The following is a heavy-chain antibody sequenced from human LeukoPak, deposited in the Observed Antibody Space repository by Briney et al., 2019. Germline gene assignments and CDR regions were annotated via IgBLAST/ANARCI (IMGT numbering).Heavy chain of an antibody. CDR3: ARGHDYDILTGYYQVLDYFDY. V-gene: IGHV4-34*01. D-gene: IGHD3-9*01. CDR2: INHSGST. J-gene: IGHJ4*02. CDR1: GGSFSGYY. Sequence: SETLSLTCAVYGGSFSGYYWSWIRQPPGKGLEWIGEINHSGSTSYNRSLKSRVTISVDTSKNQFSLKLSSVTAADTAVYYCARGHDYDILTGYYQVLDYFDYWGQGTLVTVSS.